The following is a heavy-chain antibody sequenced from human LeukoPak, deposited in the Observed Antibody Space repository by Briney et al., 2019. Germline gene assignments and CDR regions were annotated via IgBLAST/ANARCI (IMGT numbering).Heavy chain of an antibody. D-gene: IGHD3-22*01. V-gene: IGHV1-18*01. CDR3: ARGGTYYYDSSGYYEAPDY. J-gene: IGHJ4*02. Sequence: ASVKVSCKASGYTFTSYGISWVRQASGQGLEWMGWISAYNGNTNYAQKLQGRVTMTTDTSTSTAYMELRSLRSDDTAVYYCARGGTYYYDSSGYYEAPDYWGQGTLVTVSS. CDR1: GYTFTSYG. CDR2: ISAYNGNT.